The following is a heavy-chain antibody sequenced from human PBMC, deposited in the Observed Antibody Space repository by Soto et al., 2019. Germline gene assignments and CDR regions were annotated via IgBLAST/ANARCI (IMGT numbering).Heavy chain of an antibody. CDR1: GYTFTSYG. Sequence: GASVKVSCKASGYTFTSYGISWVRQAPGQGLEWMGWISAYNGNTNYAQKLQGRVTMTTDTSTSTAYMELRSLRSDDTAVYYCARDRRDCDILTGYPAYYFAYWGQGTLVTVSS. J-gene: IGHJ4*02. D-gene: IGHD3-9*01. CDR3: ARDRRDCDILTGYPAYYFAY. V-gene: IGHV1-18*04. CDR2: ISAYNGNT.